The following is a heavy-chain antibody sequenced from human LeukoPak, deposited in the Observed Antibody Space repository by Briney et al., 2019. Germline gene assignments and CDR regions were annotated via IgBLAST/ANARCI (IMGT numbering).Heavy chain of an antibody. Sequence: SETMSLTCAVYGGSFSGYYWSWIRQPPGKGLEWIGEINHSGSTNYNPSLKSRVTISVDTSKNQFSLKLSSVTAADTAVYYCARRGRYGSGSYYPRPFFFDYWGQGTLVTVSS. CDR1: GGSFSGYY. V-gene: IGHV4-34*01. J-gene: IGHJ4*02. CDR3: ARRGRYGSGSYYPRPFFFDY. D-gene: IGHD3-10*01. CDR2: INHSGST.